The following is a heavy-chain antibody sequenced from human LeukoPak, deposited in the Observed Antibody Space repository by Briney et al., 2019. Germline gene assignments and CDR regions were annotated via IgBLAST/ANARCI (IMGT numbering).Heavy chain of an antibody. CDR2: IYYSGST. J-gene: IGHJ2*01. CDR3: ARDVKYYGSGTPRDYWYFDL. CDR1: GGSISSGGYY. D-gene: IGHD3-10*01. Sequence: TLSLTCTVSGGSISSGGYYWSWIRQHPGKGLEWIGYIYYSGSTYYNPSLKSRVTISVDTSENQFSLKLSSVTAADTAVYYCARDVKYYGSGTPRDYWYFDLWGRGTLVTVSS. V-gene: IGHV4-31*03.